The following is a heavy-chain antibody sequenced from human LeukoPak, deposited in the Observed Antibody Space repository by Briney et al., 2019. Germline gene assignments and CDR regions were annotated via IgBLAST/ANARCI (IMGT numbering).Heavy chain of an antibody. CDR1: GFTFSSYG. Sequence: GGSLRLSCAASGFTFSSYGMHWVRQAPGKGLEWVAVISYDGSNKYYADSVKGRFTISRDNSKNTLYLQMNSLRAEDTAVYYCAKGHISNYGYFDYWGQGTLVTVSS. D-gene: IGHD4-11*01. CDR3: AKGHISNYGYFDY. CDR2: ISYDGSNK. V-gene: IGHV3-30*18. J-gene: IGHJ4*02.